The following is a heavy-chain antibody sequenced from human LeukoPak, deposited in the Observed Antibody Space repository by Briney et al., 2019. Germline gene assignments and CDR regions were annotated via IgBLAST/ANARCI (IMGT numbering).Heavy chain of an antibody. Sequence: GRSLRLSCAASGCTFSSYGMHWVRQAPGKGLEWVANIKEDGSEKNYVDSVKGRFTISRDNAKNSLYLQMNSLRAEDTAVYYCARGGGRHVEYWGQGNLVTVSS. CDR1: GCTFSSYG. CDR3: ARGGGRHVEY. V-gene: IGHV3-7*05. D-gene: IGHD2/OR15-2a*01. CDR2: IKEDGSEK. J-gene: IGHJ4*02.